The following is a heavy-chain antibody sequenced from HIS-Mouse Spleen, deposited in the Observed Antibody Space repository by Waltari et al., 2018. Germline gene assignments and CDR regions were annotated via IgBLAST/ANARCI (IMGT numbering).Heavy chain of an antibody. CDR2: INHSGST. J-gene: IGHJ4*02. V-gene: IGHV4-34*01. CDR3: ARGRGGMGQWLSYFDY. CDR1: GGSFSGSY. Sequence: QVQLQQWGAGLLKPSETLSLTCAVHGGSFSGSYWIWIRQPPGKGLEWIGEINHSGSTNYNPSLKSRVTISVDTSKNQFSLKLSSVTAADTAVYYCARGRGGMGQWLSYFDYWGQGTLVTVSS. D-gene: IGHD6-19*01.